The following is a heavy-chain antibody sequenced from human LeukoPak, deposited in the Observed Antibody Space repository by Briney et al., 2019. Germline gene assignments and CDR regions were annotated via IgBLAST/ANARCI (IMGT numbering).Heavy chain of an antibody. V-gene: IGHV4-59*01. D-gene: IGHD6-13*01. Sequence: PSETLSLTCTVSGGSIRNYFYNWIRQSPGKGLEWIGYVYYSGSTNYNASLKSRVTITVDTSKNQLSLKLSSVTAADTAVYYCARGPDPHRSSWSRTGPFDIWGQGTVVTVSS. CDR1: GGSIRNYF. J-gene: IGHJ3*02. CDR3: ARGPDPHRSSWSRTGPFDI. CDR2: VYYSGST.